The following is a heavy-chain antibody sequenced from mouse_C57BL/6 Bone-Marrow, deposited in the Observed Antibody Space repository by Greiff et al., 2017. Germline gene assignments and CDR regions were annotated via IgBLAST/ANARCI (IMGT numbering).Heavy chain of an antibody. CDR2: IYPRSGNT. CDR3: ARLRQGAWFAY. J-gene: IGHJ3*01. CDR1: GYTFTSYG. Sequence: VQLQESGAELARPGASVKLSCKASGYTFTSYGISWVKQRTGQGLEWIGEIYPRSGNTYYNEQFKGKATLTADKSSSTAYMELRSLTSEDSAVYFCARLRQGAWFAYWGQGTLVTVSA. D-gene: IGHD2-12*01. V-gene: IGHV1-81*01.